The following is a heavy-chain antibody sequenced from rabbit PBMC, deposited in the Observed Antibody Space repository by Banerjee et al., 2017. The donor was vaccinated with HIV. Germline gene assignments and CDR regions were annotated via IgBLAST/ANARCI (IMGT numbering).Heavy chain of an antibody. CDR1: GFSFSNKYV. CDR3: ARDYAGNGYLYYFNL. Sequence: QEQLEESGGDLVKPEGSLTLTCTASGFSFSNKYVMCWVRQAPGKGLEWIACINTSTGNTVYASWAKGRFTISKTSSTTVTLQMTSLTAADTATYFCARDYAGNGYLYYFNLWGPGTLVTVS. J-gene: IGHJ4*01. CDR2: INTSTGNT. V-gene: IGHV1S45*01. D-gene: IGHD8-1*01.